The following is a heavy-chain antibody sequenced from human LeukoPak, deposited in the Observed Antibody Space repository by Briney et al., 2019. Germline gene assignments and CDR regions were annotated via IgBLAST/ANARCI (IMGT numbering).Heavy chain of an antibody. CDR3: AREERIGSRFFGMDV. J-gene: IGHJ6*01. CDR1: GGSISSSSYY. CDR2: IYYSGST. V-gene: IGHV4-39*07. D-gene: IGHD3-10*01. Sequence: SETLSLTCTVSGGSISSSSYYWGWIRQPPGKGLEWIGSIYYSGSTYYNPSLKSRVTISVDTSKNQFSLKLSSVTAADTAVYYCAREERIGSRFFGMDVWGQGTTVIVSS.